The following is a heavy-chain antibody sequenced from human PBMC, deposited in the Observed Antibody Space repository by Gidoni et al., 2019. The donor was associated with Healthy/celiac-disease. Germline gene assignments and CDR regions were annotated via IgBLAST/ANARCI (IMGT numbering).Heavy chain of an antibody. J-gene: IGHJ4*02. V-gene: IGHV4-39*01. CDR2: IYYSGST. CDR3: ARYDYGADTFYFDY. Sequence: QLQLQESGPGLVKPSETLSLTCTVSGGSISSSSYYWGWIRQPPGKGLEWIGSIYYSGSTYYNPSLKSRVTISVDTSKNQFSLKLSSVTAADTAVYYCARYDYGADTFYFDYWGQGTLVTVSS. CDR1: GGSISSSSYY. D-gene: IGHD4-17*01.